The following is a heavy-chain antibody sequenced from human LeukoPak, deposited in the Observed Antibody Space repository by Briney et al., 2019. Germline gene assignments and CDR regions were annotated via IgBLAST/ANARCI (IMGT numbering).Heavy chain of an antibody. CDR3: ARTVGITMIRGGYFDP. CDR1: GFTFSSYS. J-gene: IGHJ5*02. D-gene: IGHD3-10*01. Sequence: PGGSLRLSCAASGFTFSSYSMNWVRQAPGKGLEWVSSISSSSSYIYYADSVKGRFTISRDNAKNSLYLQMNSLRAEDTAVYYCARTVGITMIRGGYFDPWGQGILVTVSS. V-gene: IGHV3-21*01. CDR2: ISSSSSYI.